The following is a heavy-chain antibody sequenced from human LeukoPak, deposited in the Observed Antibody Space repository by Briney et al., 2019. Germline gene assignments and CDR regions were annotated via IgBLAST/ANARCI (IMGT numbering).Heavy chain of an antibody. Sequence: PSETLSLTCTVSGGSISSYYWSWLRQPPGKGLEWIGYIYYSGSTNYNPSLKSRVTISVDTSKNQFSLKLSSVTAADTAVYYCARDSYSSGIAVAGTRGAFDIWGQGTMVTVSS. D-gene: IGHD6-19*01. J-gene: IGHJ3*02. CDR2: IYYSGST. CDR1: GGSISSYY. V-gene: IGHV4-59*01. CDR3: ARDSYSSGIAVAGTRGAFDI.